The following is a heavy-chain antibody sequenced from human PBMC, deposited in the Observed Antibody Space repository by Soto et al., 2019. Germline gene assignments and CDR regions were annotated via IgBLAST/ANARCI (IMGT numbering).Heavy chain of an antibody. Sequence: QVDLVQSGPEVRKPGASVNVSCKASGYTFSTDGISWVRQAPGQGLEWMGWISAYNHYTNYAQKFQDRVTMTTDTSTNTAYMELRILTSGDTAMYFCARVGPSREVPYPFEYWGQGTLVTVSS. D-gene: IGHD1-26*01. CDR1: GYTFSTDG. CDR2: ISAYNHYT. J-gene: IGHJ4*02. V-gene: IGHV1-18*01. CDR3: ARVGPSREVPYPFEY.